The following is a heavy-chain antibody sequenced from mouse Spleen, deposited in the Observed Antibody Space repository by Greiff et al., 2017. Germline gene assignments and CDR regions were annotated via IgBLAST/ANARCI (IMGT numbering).Heavy chain of an antibody. D-gene: IGHD2-4*01. CDR3: TVYYDYGGYAMDY. CDR1: GFTFSNYW. CDR2: IRLKSDNYAT. Sequence: EVQVVESGGGLVQPGGSMKLSCVASGFTFSNYWMNWVRQSPEKGLEWVAQIRLKSDNYATHYAESVKGRFTISRDDSKSSVYLQMNNLRAEDTGIYYCTVYYDYGGYAMDYWGQGTSVTVSS. J-gene: IGHJ4*01. V-gene: IGHV6-3*01.